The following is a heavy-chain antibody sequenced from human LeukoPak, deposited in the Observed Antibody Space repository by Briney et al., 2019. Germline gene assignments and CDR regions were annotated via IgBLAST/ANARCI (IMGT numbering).Heavy chain of an antibody. Sequence: PGGSLRLSCLASGYTFSSYSMNWVRQAPGKGLEWVSSISSSSSYIYYADSVKGRFTISRDNAKNSLYLQMNSLRAEDTAVYYCAREGDYGDYIQWFDPWGQGTLVTVSS. D-gene: IGHD4-17*01. V-gene: IGHV3-21*01. J-gene: IGHJ5*02. CDR1: GYTFSSYS. CDR2: ISSSSSYI. CDR3: AREGDYGDYIQWFDP.